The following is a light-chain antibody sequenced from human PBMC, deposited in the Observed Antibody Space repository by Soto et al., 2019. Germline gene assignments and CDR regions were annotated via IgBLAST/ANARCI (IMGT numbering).Light chain of an antibody. CDR3: SSYTRSTIYV. J-gene: IGLJ1*01. V-gene: IGLV2-14*03. CDR1: SSDVGGYNH. CDR2: DVT. Sequence: QSVLTQPASVSGSPGQSITISCTGTSSDVGGYNHVSWYQHYPGKAPKPIIYDVTNRPSGVSNRFSGSKSGNTASLTISGLQAEDEADYFCSSYTRSTIYVFGTGTKVTVL.